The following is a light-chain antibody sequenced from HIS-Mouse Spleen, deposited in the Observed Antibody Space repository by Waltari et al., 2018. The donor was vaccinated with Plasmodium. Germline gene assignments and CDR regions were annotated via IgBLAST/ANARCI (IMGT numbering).Light chain of an antibody. CDR2: DNN. CDR3: GTWDSSLSAGVV. CDR1: SSNLGNTY. Sequence: QSVLTQPPSVSAAPGQKVTISCPGRSSNLGNTYLSWYQQLPGTAPKLLIYDNNKRPSGIPDRFSGSKSGTSATLGITGLQTGDEADYYCGTWDSSLSAGVVFGGGTKLTVL. V-gene: IGLV1-51*01. J-gene: IGLJ2*01.